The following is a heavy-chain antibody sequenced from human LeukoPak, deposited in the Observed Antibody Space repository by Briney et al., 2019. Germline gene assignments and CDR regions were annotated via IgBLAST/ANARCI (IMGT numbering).Heavy chain of an antibody. CDR2: IGGIT. J-gene: IGHJ4*02. Sequence: PSETLSLTCTVSGGSISSYYWNWIRQPPGKGLEWVACIGGITNYSPSLKGRVTISVDTSKNQVSLTVTSVTAADTAMYYCARGGTTKVTPMDFWGRGTLVTVSS. D-gene: IGHD4-17*01. CDR3: ARGGTTKVTPMDF. CDR1: GGSISSYY. V-gene: IGHV4-4*08.